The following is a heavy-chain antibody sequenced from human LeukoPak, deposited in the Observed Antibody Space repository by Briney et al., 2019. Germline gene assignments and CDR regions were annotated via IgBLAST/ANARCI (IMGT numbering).Heavy chain of an antibody. D-gene: IGHD3-3*01. CDR1: GFTFSSYA. J-gene: IGHJ6*02. V-gene: IGHV3-23*01. CDR2: ISGSGGST. Sequence: GGSLRLSCAASGFTFSSYAMSWVRQAPGKGLEWVSAISGSGGSTYYADSVKGRFTISRDNSKNTLYLQMNSLRAEDTAVYYCARAIAYYDFWSGYPPYGMDVWGQGTTVTVSS. CDR3: ARAIAYYDFWSGYPPYGMDV.